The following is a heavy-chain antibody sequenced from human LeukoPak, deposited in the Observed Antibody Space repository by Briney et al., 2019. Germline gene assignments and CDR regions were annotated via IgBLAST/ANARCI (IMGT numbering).Heavy chain of an antibody. CDR2: IYTSGST. CDR1: GGSISSYY. J-gene: IGHJ5*02. V-gene: IGHV4-4*07. Sequence: SETLSLTCTVSGGSISSYYWSWIRQPAGKGLEWIGRIYTSGSTNYNHSLKSRVTMSVDTSKNQFSLKLSSVTAADTAVYYCARDRYYDILTGHNNWFDPWGQGTLVTVSS. CDR3: ARDRYYDILTGHNNWFDP. D-gene: IGHD3-9*01.